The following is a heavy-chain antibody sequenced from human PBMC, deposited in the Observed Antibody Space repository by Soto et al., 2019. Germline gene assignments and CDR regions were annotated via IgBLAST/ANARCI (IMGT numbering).Heavy chain of an antibody. J-gene: IGHJ5*02. D-gene: IGHD3-3*01. Sequence: KPSETLSLTCTVSGGSISSSSYYWGWIRQPPGKGLEWIGSIYYSGSTYYNPSLKCRVTISVDTAKNQFSLKLSSVTAADTAVYYCARRISYYFLSGYARGWFDLWGHGTLVTGSA. CDR3: ARRISYYFLSGYARGWFDL. V-gene: IGHV4-39*01. CDR1: GGSISSSSYY. CDR2: IYYSGST.